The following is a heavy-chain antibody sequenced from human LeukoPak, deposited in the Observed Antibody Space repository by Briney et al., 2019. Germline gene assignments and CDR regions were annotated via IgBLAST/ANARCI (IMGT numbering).Heavy chain of an antibody. Sequence: GGSLRLSCAASGFTFSSYAMHWVRQAPGKGLEWVAFISYDGSNKYYADSVKGRFTISRDNSKNTLYLQMNSLRAEDTAVYYCARDYYDSSGYFDYWGQGTLVTVSS. CDR1: GFTFSSYA. CDR2: ISYDGSNK. D-gene: IGHD3-22*01. J-gene: IGHJ4*02. V-gene: IGHV3-30-3*01. CDR3: ARDYYDSSGYFDY.